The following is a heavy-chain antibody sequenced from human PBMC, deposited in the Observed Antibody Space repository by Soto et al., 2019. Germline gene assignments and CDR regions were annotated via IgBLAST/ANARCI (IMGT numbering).Heavy chain of an antibody. D-gene: IGHD5-12*01. CDR3: FRHAEDSGFDPVGH. CDR1: GFTFSGSA. Sequence: HPGGSLRLSCAASGFTFSGSAIHWVRQASGKGLEWAGRIRSKANSYATSYAASVKGRFTISRDDLENTAYLQMNSLQMEDTAVYYCFRHAEDSGFDPVGHWGQGTLVTVSS. V-gene: IGHV3-73*01. J-gene: IGHJ4*02. CDR2: IRSKANSYAT.